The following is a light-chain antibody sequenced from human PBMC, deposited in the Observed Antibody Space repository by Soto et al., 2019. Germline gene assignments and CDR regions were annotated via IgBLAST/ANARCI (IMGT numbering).Light chain of an antibody. CDR1: KMGDKY. J-gene: IGLJ2*01. CDR3: QAWDSSTAYV. Sequence: SYELTQPPSVSVSPGQTASITCSGDKMGDKYACWYQQKPGQSPVLVIYQASKRPSGIPERFSGSNSGNTATLTISGTQAMDEADYYCQAWDSSTAYVFGGGTKLTVL. V-gene: IGLV3-1*01. CDR2: QAS.